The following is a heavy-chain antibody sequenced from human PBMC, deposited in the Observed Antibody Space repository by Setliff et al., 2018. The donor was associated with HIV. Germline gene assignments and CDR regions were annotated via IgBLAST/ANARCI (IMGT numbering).Heavy chain of an antibody. Sequence: GGSLRLSCAASEVSVSGHYMGWARQTPGKGLEWVSVTFAGGSTDYADSVKGRFTVSRDHSTNTLNLQMNSLRVEDTGIYYCARETRFYASGSHYAEWGCDPWGQGVLVTVS. V-gene: IGHV3-66*02. J-gene: IGHJ5*02. CDR1: EVSVSGHY. CDR2: TFAGGST. D-gene: IGHD3-10*01. CDR3: ARETRFYASGSHYAEWGCDP.